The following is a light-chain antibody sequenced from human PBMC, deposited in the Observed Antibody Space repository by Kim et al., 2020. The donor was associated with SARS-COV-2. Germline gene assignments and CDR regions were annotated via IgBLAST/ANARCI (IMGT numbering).Light chain of an antibody. V-gene: IGLV3-1*01. CDR1: KMGDKY. CDR2: QDK. Sequence: SYELTQPPSLSVSPGQAANITCSGPKMGDKYVSWYQQETGQSPLLVIYQDKKRPSVIPERFSGSNSGNTATLTISGAQPLDEADYYCQSWDSSTVVFGGGTQLTVL. J-gene: IGLJ3*02. CDR3: QSWDSSTVV.